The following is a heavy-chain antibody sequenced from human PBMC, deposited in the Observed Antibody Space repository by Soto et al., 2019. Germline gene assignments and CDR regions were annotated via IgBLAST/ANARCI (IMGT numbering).Heavy chain of an antibody. CDR2: IYYSGST. Sequence: QVQLQESGPGLVKPSQTLSLTCTVSGGSISSGGYYWSWIRQHPGKGLEWIGYIYYSGSTYYNPSLQSRVTISVDTSKNQFSLKLSSVTAADTAVYYCAKSYSSSWSEYFQHWGQGTLVTVSS. V-gene: IGHV4-31*03. CDR1: GGSISSGGYY. CDR3: AKSYSSSWSEYFQH. J-gene: IGHJ1*01. D-gene: IGHD6-13*01.